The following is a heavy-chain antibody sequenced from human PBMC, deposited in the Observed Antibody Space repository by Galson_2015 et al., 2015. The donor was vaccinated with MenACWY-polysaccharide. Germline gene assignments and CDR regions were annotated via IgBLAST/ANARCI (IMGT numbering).Heavy chain of an antibody. CDR3: ARPGYCSSTICTGHMDV. V-gene: IGHV4-34*01. D-gene: IGHD2-2*01. Sequence: LTCAVYGESFSNYYWNWIRQAPGKGLEWIGEIDFRGRTRYNPSLKSRVTISVDTSKNQFSLHVRSVTAADTAVYFCARPGYCSSTICTGHMDVWGQGTTVTVSS. CDR2: IDFRGRT. J-gene: IGHJ6*02. CDR1: GESFSNYY.